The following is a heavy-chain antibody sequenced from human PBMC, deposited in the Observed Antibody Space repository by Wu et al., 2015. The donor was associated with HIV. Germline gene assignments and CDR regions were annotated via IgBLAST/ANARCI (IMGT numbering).Heavy chain of an antibody. Sequence: QVQLQESGPGLVKPSETLSLTCTVSSYSISNYYVWGWIRQPPGKGLEWIGSFYHSGSTYYNPSLKSRLTISVDTSKNQVSLRLNSVTAADTAVYYCATRTHGKSELFDYWGQGTLVTVSS. J-gene: IGHJ4*02. V-gene: IGHV4-38-2*02. D-gene: IGHD4-23*01. CDR3: ATRTHGKSELFDY. CDR1: SYSISNYYV. CDR2: FYHSGST.